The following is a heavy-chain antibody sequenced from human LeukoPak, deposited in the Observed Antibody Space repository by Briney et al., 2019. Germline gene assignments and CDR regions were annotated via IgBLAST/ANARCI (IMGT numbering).Heavy chain of an antibody. J-gene: IGHJ6*03. CDR3: ARADQQLVPLYYYYYYMDV. CDR1: GGSIGGGSYY. D-gene: IGHD6-13*01. V-gene: IGHV4-61*10. CDR2: VYVTRST. Sequence: ASETLSLTCTVSGGSIGGGSYYWSWVRLPAGKGLEWIGHVYVTRSTKYNPSLKSRVTISVDTSKNQFSLKLSSVTAADTAVYYCARADQQLVPLYYYYYYMDVWGKGTTVTVSS.